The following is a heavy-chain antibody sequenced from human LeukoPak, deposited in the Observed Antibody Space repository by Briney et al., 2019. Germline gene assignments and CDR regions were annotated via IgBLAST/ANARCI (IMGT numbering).Heavy chain of an antibody. D-gene: IGHD6-13*01. CDR1: GYSFTSYC. CDR3: ARHVAGGSTSPGVAAAGSLDY. J-gene: IGHJ4*02. CDR2: IYPGDSAT. V-gene: IGHV5-51*01. Sequence: GRSLKITCKGSGYSFTSYCTGSVRQMPWKGQAWMGFIYPGDSATRYSPSFQGQVTISADKSISTAYLQWSSLKASDTAMYYCARHVAGGSTSPGVAAAGSLDYWGQGTLVTVSS.